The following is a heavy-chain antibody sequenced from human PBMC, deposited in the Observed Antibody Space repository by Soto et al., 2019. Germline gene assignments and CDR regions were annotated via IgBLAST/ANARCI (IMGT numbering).Heavy chain of an antibody. Sequence: QVQLQESGPGLVKPSQTLSLTCAVSGASLSSVGYYWHWMRQHPGKGLEWLGYIFDSGTTYYRPSLKILLAISADTSNNQFSLRLTSVTAADTAVYYCARGWQRVTGTDDYCGQGTLVTVSS. CDR2: IFDSGTT. D-gene: IGHD1-20*01. CDR3: ARGWQRVTGTDDY. V-gene: IGHV4-31*01. CDR1: GASLSSVGYY. J-gene: IGHJ4*02.